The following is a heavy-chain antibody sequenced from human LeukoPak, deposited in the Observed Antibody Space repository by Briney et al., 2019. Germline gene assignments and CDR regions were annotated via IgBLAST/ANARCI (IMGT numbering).Heavy chain of an antibody. CDR2: ISANNGKT. V-gene: IGHV1-18*01. Sequence: ASVKVSCKASGYILTSYGISWVRQAPGQGLEWMGWISANNGKTNYAQNLQGRVTMTIDTSTSTAYMELRSLRSDDTAVYYCARDNFMVTPSDFDYWGQGTLVTVSS. CDR3: ARDNFMVTPSDFDY. J-gene: IGHJ4*02. CDR1: GYILTSYG. D-gene: IGHD5-18*01.